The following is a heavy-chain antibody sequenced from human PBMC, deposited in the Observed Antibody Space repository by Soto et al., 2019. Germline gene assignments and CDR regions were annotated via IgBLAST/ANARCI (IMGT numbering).Heavy chain of an antibody. D-gene: IGHD2-15*01. CDR2: IIPIFGTA. Sequence: QVQLVESGAEVKKPGSSVKVSCKASGGTFSSYAISWVRQAPGQGLEWMGGIIPIFGTANYAQKFQGRVPMPAAEHKPTPDMDLGSLSSEATSVYYCATFGTVVNSFHYGYFDLLGRGTLVTVSS. CDR3: ATFGTVVNSFHYGYFDL. CDR1: GGTFSSYA. J-gene: IGHJ2*01. V-gene: IGHV1-69*12.